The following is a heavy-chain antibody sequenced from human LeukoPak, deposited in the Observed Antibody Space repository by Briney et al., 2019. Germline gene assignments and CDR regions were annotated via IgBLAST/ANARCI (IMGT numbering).Heavy chain of an antibody. CDR3: DLGGCSSTRCYTIFGY. Sequence: GGSLRLSCAASGFTFSSYCMHWVRQAPGKGLEWVSRINSDGSSTNYADSVKGRFTISRDNPKNMLFLQMNSLRAEDTAVYYCDLGGCSSTRCYTIFGYWGPGTLVTVSS. D-gene: IGHD2-2*02. CDR2: INSDGSST. V-gene: IGHV3-74*01. J-gene: IGHJ4*02. CDR1: GFTFSSYC.